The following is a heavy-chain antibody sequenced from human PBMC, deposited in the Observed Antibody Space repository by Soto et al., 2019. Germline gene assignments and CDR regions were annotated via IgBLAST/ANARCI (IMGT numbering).Heavy chain of an antibody. Sequence: ASVKVSCKASGYTFTGYYMHWVRQAPGQGLEWMGWNNPNSGGTNYAQKFQGWVTMTRDTSISTAYMELSRLRSDDTAVYYCARQQPKADPITIFGVVTSGMDVWGQGTTVTVSS. CDR1: GYTFTGYY. J-gene: IGHJ6*02. D-gene: IGHD3-3*01. CDR2: NNPNSGGT. CDR3: ARQQPKADPITIFGVVTSGMDV. V-gene: IGHV1-2*04.